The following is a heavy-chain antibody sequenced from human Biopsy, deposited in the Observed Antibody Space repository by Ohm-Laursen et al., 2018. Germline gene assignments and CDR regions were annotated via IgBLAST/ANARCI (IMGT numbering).Heavy chain of an antibody. CDR2: VSYSGNT. Sequence: GTLSFTSTVSGVSISSYFWSWIRQPLGKGLEWIGYVSYSGNTKYNPSLKRRVIFSANTPKTLFPLKLSLVTAADTAMYYCAAYYYDSSGYFYAFHYWGQGTLVTVSS. V-gene: IGHV4-59*08. D-gene: IGHD3-22*01. CDR1: GVSISSYF. J-gene: IGHJ4*02. CDR3: AAYYYDSSGYFYAFHY.